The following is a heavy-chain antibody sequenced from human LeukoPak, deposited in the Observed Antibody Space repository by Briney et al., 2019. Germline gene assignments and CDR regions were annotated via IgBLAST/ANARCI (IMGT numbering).Heavy chain of an antibody. CDR1: GYTFTGYY. D-gene: IGHD2-2*01. CDR3: ARNVYCSSTSCYYYYYMDV. Sequence: ASVKVSCKASGYTFTGYYMHWVRQAPGQGLEWMGWINPNSGGTNYAQKFQGRVTMTRDTSISTAYMELSRLGSDDTAVYYCARNVYCSSTSCYYYYYMDVWGKGTTVTVSS. V-gene: IGHV1-2*02. CDR2: INPNSGGT. J-gene: IGHJ6*03.